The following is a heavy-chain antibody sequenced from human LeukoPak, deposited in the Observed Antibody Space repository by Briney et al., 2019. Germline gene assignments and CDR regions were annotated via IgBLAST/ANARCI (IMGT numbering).Heavy chain of an antibody. CDR2: IKQDGSEK. J-gene: IGHJ4*02. CDR1: GFTFSSYW. CDR3: ARDYRPTSCGVAYPDY. D-gene: IGHD3-3*01. Sequence: GGSLRLSCAVSGFTFSSYWMSWVRQAPGKGLEWVANIKQDGSEKYYVDSVKGRFTISRDNAMNSLYLQMNSLRAEDTAVYYCARDYRPTSCGVAYPDYWGQGTLVTVSS. V-gene: IGHV3-7*01.